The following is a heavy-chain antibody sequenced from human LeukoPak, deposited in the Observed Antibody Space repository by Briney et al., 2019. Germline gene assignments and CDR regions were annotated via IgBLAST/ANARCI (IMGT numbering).Heavy chain of an antibody. CDR1: GFTLSSYG. J-gene: IGHJ4*02. CDR2: IGASGRNT. V-gene: IGHV3-23*01. D-gene: IGHD3-16*01. CDR3: ATAGWGPRTPFDY. Sequence: GGSLRLSCAASGFTLSSYGMTWVRQAPGKGLEWVSAIGASGRNTYYSDSMKGQFTISRDNSKNTLFLQMNSLRAEDTAVYYCATAGWGPRTPFDYWGQGILVTVSS.